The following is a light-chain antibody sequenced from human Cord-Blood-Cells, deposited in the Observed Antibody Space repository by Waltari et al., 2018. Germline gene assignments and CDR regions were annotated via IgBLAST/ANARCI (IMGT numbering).Light chain of an antibody. CDR2: GAS. CDR1: QSVSSSY. Sequence: EIVLTQSPGTLSLSPGERATLSCRASQSVSSSYLAWYQQKPGQAPRLLIYGASSGATGIPDRFSGSGSGTDFTLTISRLKPEDCAVYYCQQYGSSPITFGQGTRLEIK. J-gene: IGKJ5*01. V-gene: IGKV3-20*01. CDR3: QQYGSSPIT.